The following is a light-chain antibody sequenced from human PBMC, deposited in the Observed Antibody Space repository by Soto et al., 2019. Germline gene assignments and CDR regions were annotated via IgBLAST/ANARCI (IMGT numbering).Light chain of an antibody. CDR3: QQYSTWPPMYT. Sequence: DIVMTQSAASLYVSPGERATLSSRASQSVSRNLAWYQQKLGQAPRVLIYHASTRATGIPARFSGSGSGTEFTLTISSLETEDFAVYYCQQYSTWPPMYTFGQGTKLEIK. CDR2: HAS. V-gene: IGKV3-15*01. J-gene: IGKJ2*01. CDR1: QSVSRN.